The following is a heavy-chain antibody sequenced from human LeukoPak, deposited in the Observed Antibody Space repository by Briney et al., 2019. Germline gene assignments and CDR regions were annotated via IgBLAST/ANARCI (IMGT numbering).Heavy chain of an antibody. D-gene: IGHD2-15*01. CDR2: ISGNGDIT. Sequence: GGSLRLSCAASRFTFNTYAVNWVRQAPGKGVEWVSAISGNGDITYYADSVRGRFTISRDNSKNTLYLQMNSLRAADTAVYYCARVKRDCSGGTCYSYDYWGQGTLVTVSS. J-gene: IGHJ4*02. CDR1: RFTFNTYA. CDR3: ARVKRDCSGGTCYSYDY. V-gene: IGHV3-23*01.